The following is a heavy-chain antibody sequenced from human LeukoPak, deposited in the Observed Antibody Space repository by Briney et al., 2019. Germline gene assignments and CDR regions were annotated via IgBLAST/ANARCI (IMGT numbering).Heavy chain of an antibody. J-gene: IGHJ6*03. V-gene: IGHV3-53*01. CDR2: IYSGGIT. CDR1: GFTVSSNY. Sequence: GGSLRLSCAASGFTVSSNYMNWVRQAPGKGLEWVSVIYSGGITYYADSLTGRFTISRDNSKNTLYLQMNNLRAEDTAVYYCARGPALLWFGELWSYYYYYMDVWGKGTTVTISS. D-gene: IGHD3-10*01. CDR3: ARGPALLWFGELWSYYYYYMDV.